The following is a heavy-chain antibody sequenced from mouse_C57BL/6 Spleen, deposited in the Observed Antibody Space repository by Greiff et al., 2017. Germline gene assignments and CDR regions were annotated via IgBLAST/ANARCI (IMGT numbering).Heavy chain of an antibody. Sequence: EVQRVESGGDLVKPGGSLKLSCAASGFTFSSYGMSWVRQTPDKRLEWVATISSGGSYTYYPDSVKGRFTISRDNAKNTLYLQMSSLKSEDTAMYYCARHETTVVAHWYFDVWGTGTTVTVSS. CDR3: ARHETTVVAHWYFDV. CDR1: GFTFSSYG. J-gene: IGHJ1*03. CDR2: ISSGGSYT. V-gene: IGHV5-6*01. D-gene: IGHD1-1*01.